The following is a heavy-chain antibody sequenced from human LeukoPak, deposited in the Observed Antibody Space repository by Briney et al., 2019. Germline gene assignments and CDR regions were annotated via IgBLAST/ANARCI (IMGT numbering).Heavy chain of an antibody. CDR3: ARAYSSSWYNPYYYYYGMDV. D-gene: IGHD6-13*01. CDR1: GGTFRNYA. V-gene: IGHV1-69*05. J-gene: IGHJ6*02. CDR2: IIPIFGRA. Sequence: SVKVSCKASGGTFRNYAFNWVRQAPGQGLEWMGVIIPIFGRANYAQKFQGSVTITTDESTSTAYMELNSLRSEDMAVYYCARAYSSSWYNPYYYYYGMDVWGQGTTVTVSS.